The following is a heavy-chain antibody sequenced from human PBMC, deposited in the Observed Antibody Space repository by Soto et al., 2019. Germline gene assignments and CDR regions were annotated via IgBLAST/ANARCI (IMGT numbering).Heavy chain of an antibody. CDR3: ARDIGIAVAGTRY. D-gene: IGHD6-19*01. CDR2: IWYDGSNK. Sequence: GGSLRLSCAASGFTFSSYGMHRVRQAPGKGLEWVAVIWYDGSNKYYADSVKGRFTISRDNSKNTLYLQMNSLRAEDTAVYYCARDIGIAVAGTRYWGQGTLVTVSS. J-gene: IGHJ4*02. V-gene: IGHV3-33*01. CDR1: GFTFSSYG.